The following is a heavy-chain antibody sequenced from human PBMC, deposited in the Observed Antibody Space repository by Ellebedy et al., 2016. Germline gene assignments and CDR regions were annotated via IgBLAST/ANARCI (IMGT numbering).Heavy chain of an antibody. CDR1: GYTFTSYA. CDR3: ARVPMSARPWYFDY. Sequence: ASVKVSCKASGYTFTSYAMNWVRQAPGQGLEWLGWISTDTGNPTYAQAFTGRFVFSLDTSVSTAYLEINNLKAEDTAVYYCARVPMSARPWYFDYWGQGTLVTVSS. V-gene: IGHV7-4-1*02. CDR2: ISTDTGNP. J-gene: IGHJ4*02.